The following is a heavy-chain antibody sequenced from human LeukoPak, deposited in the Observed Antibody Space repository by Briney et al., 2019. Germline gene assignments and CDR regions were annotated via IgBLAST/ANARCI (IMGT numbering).Heavy chain of an antibody. CDR2: IWYDGSNK. D-gene: IGHD6-13*01. CDR1: GFTFSSYG. Sequence: GGSLRLSCATSGFTFSSYGMHWVRQAPGKGLEWVAVIWYDGSNKYYADSVKGRFTISRDNSKNTLYLQMNSLRAEDTAVYYCARDPLGAAADHFDYWGQGTLVTVSS. V-gene: IGHV3-33*01. J-gene: IGHJ4*02. CDR3: ARDPLGAAADHFDY.